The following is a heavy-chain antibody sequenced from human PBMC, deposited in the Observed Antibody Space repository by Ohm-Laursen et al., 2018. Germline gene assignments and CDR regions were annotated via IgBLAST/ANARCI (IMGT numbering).Heavy chain of an antibody. J-gene: IGHJ4*02. V-gene: IGHV3-13*01. CDR2: ITTSGDT. CDR3: ARVGGYKRHFDY. CDR1: GFTFDDYA. Sequence: SLRLSCAASGFTFDDYAMHWVRQATGKGLEWVSSITTSGDTFHPGSVKGRFTISRDNSKNTLDLQMNSLRAEDTAVYYCARVGGYKRHFDYWGQGTLVTVSS. D-gene: IGHD5-24*01.